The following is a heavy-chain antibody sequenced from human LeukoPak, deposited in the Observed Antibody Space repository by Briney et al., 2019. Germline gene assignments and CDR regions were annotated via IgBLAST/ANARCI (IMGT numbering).Heavy chain of an antibody. V-gene: IGHV3-15*01. J-gene: IGHJ4*02. CDR2: IKSKTDGGTT. CDR1: GFTFSNAW. CDR3: ARDFGYYDSSGYGD. D-gene: IGHD3-22*01. Sequence: GGSLRLSCAASGFTFSNAWMSWVRQAPGKGLEWVGRIKSKTDGGTTDYAAPVKGRFTISRDDSKNTLYLQMNSLRAEDTAVYYCARDFGYYDSSGYGDWGQGTLVTVSS.